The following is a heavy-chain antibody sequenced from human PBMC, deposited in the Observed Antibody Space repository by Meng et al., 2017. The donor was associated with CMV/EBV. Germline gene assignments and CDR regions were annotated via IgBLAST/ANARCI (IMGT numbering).Heavy chain of an antibody. CDR3: ARVKFTLRYFDY. CDR2: ISSSSSYI. Sequence: GGSLRLSCAASGFTFSSYSMNWVRQAPGKGLEWVSSISSSSSYIYYADSVKGRFTISRDNAKNSLYLQMNSLRAEDTAVYYCARVKFTLRYFDYWGQGKLVTVSS. D-gene: IGHD3-16*01. V-gene: IGHV3-21*01. CDR1: GFTFSSYS. J-gene: IGHJ4*02.